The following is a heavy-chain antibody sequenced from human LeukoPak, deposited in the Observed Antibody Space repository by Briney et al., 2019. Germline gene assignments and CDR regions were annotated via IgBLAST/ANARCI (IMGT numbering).Heavy chain of an antibody. J-gene: IGHJ1*01. Sequence: GGSLRLSCAASGFTFSSYSMNWVRQAPGKGLEWVSYISSSSSTIYYADSVKGRFTISRDNAKNSLYLQMNSLRAEDTAVYYCARWGYCSGGSCFHWGQGTLVTVPS. CDR1: GFTFSSYS. D-gene: IGHD2-15*01. CDR3: ARWGYCSGGSCFH. CDR2: ISSSSSTI. V-gene: IGHV3-48*04.